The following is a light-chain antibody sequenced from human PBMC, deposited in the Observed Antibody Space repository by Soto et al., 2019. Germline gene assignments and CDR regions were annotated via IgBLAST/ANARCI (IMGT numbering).Light chain of an antibody. CDR2: WAS. J-gene: IGKJ1*01. CDR3: QQYYSPPWT. CDR1: QSVLFSSNNKNY. V-gene: IGKV4-1*01. Sequence: DIVITQSPDSFAVSLGWSAAINCESSQSVLFSSNNKNYLAWYQQKPGQSPKLLIYWASTRESGVPDRFSGSGSGTDFTLTISSLQAADVAVYFCQQYYSPPWTFGPGTKVDIK.